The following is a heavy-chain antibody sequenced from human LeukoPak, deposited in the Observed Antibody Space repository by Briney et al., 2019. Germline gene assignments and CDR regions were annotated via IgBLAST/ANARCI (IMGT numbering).Heavy chain of an antibody. D-gene: IGHD3-22*01. CDR3: ARVQYYDSSGYARAFDI. CDR1: GYTFTGYY. Sequence: ASVKVSCKTSGYTFTGYYMHWVRQAPGQGLEWMGRINPNSGGTNYAQKFQGRVTMARDTSISTAYMELSRLRSDDTAVYYSARVQYYDSSGYARAFDIWGQGTMVTVSS. J-gene: IGHJ3*02. CDR2: INPNSGGT. V-gene: IGHV1-2*06.